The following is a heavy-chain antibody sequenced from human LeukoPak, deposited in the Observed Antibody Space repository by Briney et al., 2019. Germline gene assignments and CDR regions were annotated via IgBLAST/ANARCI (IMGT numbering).Heavy chain of an antibody. V-gene: IGHV1-8*01. Sequence: ASVKVSCKASGYTFTSYDINWVRQATGQGLEWMGWMNPNSGNTGYAQKFQGRVTMTRNTSISTAYMELSSLRSEDTAVYYCAISIGAVAATGYYFDYWGQGTLVTVSS. CDR1: GYTFTSYD. CDR3: AISIGAVAATGYYFDY. D-gene: IGHD6-19*01. J-gene: IGHJ4*02. CDR2: MNPNSGNT.